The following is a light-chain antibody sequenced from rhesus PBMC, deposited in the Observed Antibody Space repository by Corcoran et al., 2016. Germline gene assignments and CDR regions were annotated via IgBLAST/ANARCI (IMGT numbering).Light chain of an antibody. CDR3: VQAIAFPRT. Sequence: DIVMTQTPLSLPIIPGEPASISCRASQSLLHRNGNTYLHWYLQKPGKSPQLLIYGGSNRASGVPDRVSGSGAGTDCTLEISKVEAGDVGLYYCVQAIAFPRTFGQGTKVEIK. J-gene: IGKJ1*01. CDR2: GGS. CDR1: QSLLHRNGNTY. V-gene: IGKV2-72*01.